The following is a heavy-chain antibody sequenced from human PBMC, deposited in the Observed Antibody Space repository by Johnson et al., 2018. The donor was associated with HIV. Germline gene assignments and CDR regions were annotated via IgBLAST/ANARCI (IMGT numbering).Heavy chain of an antibody. Sequence: QVPLVESGGGFVKPGGSLRLSSAASGFTFSDYYMSWIRQAPGKGLEWVSYISSRGSTICYADSVKGRFTISRDNAKNSLYLQMNSLRAEDTAVYYCARAREVYYLDSFDIWGQGTMVTVSS. V-gene: IGHV3-11*04. CDR1: GFTFSDYY. CDR3: ARAREVYYLDSFDI. J-gene: IGHJ3*02. D-gene: IGHD3-22*01. CDR2: ISSRGSTI.